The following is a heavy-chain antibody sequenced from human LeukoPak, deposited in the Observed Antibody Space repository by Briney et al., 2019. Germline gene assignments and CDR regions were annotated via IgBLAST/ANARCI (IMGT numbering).Heavy chain of an antibody. CDR3: ARDIRSSTWYNPFDY. CDR2: IKQDRSEK. J-gene: IGHJ4*02. V-gene: IGHV3-7*03. D-gene: IGHD6-13*01. CDR1: GFTFTNYW. Sequence: GGSLRLSCAASGFTFTNYWMSWVRQAPGKGLELVANIKQDRSEKYYVDSVKGRFTISRDNAKNSLYLKMNSLRADDTAVYYCARDIRSSTWYNPFDYWGQGTLVTVSS.